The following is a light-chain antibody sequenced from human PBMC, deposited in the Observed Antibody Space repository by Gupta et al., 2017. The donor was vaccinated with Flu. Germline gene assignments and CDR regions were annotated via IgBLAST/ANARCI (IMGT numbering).Light chain of an antibody. CDR1: SYNIGAGYD. CDR3: QSYDYMLSCSRV. Sequence: SALTPPPSVSGAPGQRVTISCPRSSYNIGAGYDVHWYQRLPGTAPKLLIYGSRSRPSGVPDRFSGSKSGTSASLAITGLQAEDEADYYCQSYDYMLSCSRVFGTGTKVTVL. V-gene: IGLV1-40*01. J-gene: IGLJ1*01. CDR2: GSR.